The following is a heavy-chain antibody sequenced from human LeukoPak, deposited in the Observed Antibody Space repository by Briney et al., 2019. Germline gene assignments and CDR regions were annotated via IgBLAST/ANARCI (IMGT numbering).Heavy chain of an antibody. Sequence: HPGGSLRLSCAASGFTFSSYAMSWVRQAPGKGLEWVSAISGSGGSTYYADSVKGRFTISRDNSKNTLYLQMNSLRAEDTAVYYCAKRDCSSTSCFYYYYCMDVWGKGTTVTVSS. CDR1: GFTFSSYA. D-gene: IGHD2-2*01. CDR3: AKRDCSSTSCFYYYYCMDV. V-gene: IGHV3-23*01. J-gene: IGHJ6*03. CDR2: ISGSGGST.